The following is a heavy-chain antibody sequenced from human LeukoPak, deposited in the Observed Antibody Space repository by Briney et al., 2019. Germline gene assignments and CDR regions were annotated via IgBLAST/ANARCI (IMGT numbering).Heavy chain of an antibody. V-gene: IGHV4-59*01. CDR3: ARWGGGDYFDY. CDR1: GGSISSYY. J-gene: IGHJ4*02. Sequence: SETLSLTCTVSGGSISSYYWSWIRQPPGKGLEWIGYIYYSGSTNYNPSLKSRVTISVDTSKNQFSLKLSSVTAADTAVYYCARWGGGDYFDYWGQGTLVTVSS. CDR2: IYYSGST. D-gene: IGHD2-21*01.